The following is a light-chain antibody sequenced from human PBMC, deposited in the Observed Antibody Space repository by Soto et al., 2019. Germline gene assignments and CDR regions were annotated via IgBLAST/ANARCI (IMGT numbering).Light chain of an antibody. J-gene: IGKJ2*01. V-gene: IGKV2-28*01. CDR3: REALQTNT. CDR1: QSLLHSNGYNY. Sequence: DIVMTQSPLSLPVTPGEPASISCRSSQSLLHSNGYNYLDWYLQKPGQSPQLLIYLGSNRASGVPDRFSGSGLGTDFTLKISRVEAEDVGVYYCREALQTNTCGEGTKLEIK. CDR2: LGS.